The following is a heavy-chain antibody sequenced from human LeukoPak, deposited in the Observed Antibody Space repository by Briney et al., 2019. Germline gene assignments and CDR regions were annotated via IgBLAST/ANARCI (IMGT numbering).Heavy chain of an antibody. V-gene: IGHV3-23*01. CDR3: AKDHLRFGDSDYYYYMDV. J-gene: IGHJ6*03. CDR1: GFTFSSYA. Sequence: GGSLRLSCAASGFTFSSYAMSWVRQAPGKGLEWVSAISGSGGSTYYADSVKGRFTISRDNSKNTLYLQMNSLRAEDTAVDYCAKDHLRFGDSDYYYYMDVWGKGTTVTVSS. D-gene: IGHD3-10*01. CDR2: ISGSGGST.